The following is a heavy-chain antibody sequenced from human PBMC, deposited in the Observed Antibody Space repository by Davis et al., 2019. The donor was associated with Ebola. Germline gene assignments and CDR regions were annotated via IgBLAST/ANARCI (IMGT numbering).Heavy chain of an antibody. Sequence: GESLKISCAASGFTFSNAWMSWVRQAPGKGLEWVGRIKSKTDGGTTDYAAPVKGRFTISRDDSKNTLYLQMNSLKTEDTAVYYCTTDLRYYDSSGYYQNWGQGTLVTVSS. D-gene: IGHD3-22*01. CDR2: IKSKTDGGTT. J-gene: IGHJ4*02. V-gene: IGHV3-15*01. CDR1: GFTFSNAW. CDR3: TTDLRYYDSSGYYQN.